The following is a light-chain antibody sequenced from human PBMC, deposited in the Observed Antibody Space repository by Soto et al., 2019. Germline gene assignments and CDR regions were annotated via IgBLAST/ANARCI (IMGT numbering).Light chain of an antibody. J-gene: IGKJ4*01. Sequence: DIVMTQSPDSLAVSLGERATINCKSSQSILFNSNNKSYLAWYQQKPGQPPKLLIYWASTRESGVPDRFGGSGSGTDFTLTISSLPAEDVAVYYCQQYYGTPLTFGGGTTVEIK. CDR3: QQYYGTPLT. CDR1: QSILFNSNNKSY. CDR2: WAS. V-gene: IGKV4-1*01.